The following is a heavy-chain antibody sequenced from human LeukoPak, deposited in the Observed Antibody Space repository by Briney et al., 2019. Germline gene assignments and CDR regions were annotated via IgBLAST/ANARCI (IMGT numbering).Heavy chain of an antibody. V-gene: IGHV4-59*01. J-gene: IGHJ3*02. D-gene: IGHD3-10*01. Sequence: SETLSLTCTVSGGSISSYYWSWIRQPPGKGLEWIGYIYYSGSTNYNPSLKSRVTISVDTSKNQFSLKLSSVTAADTAVYYCASNVLLWFGELNNDAFDIWGQGTMVTVSS. CDR1: GGSISSYY. CDR2: IYYSGST. CDR3: ASNVLLWFGELNNDAFDI.